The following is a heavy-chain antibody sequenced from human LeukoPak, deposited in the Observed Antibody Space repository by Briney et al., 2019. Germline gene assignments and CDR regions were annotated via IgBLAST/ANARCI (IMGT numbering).Heavy chain of an antibody. CDR2: ISSSGSTI. J-gene: IGHJ6*03. V-gene: IGHV3-48*04. CDR3: ARDGGYSSGWYIYYYMDV. Sequence: GGSLRLSCAASGFTFSSYSMNWVRQAPGKGLEWVSYISSSGSTIYYADSVKGRFTISRDNAKNSLYLQMNSLRAEDTAVYYCARDGGYSSGWYIYYYMDVWGKGTTVTVSS. D-gene: IGHD6-19*01. CDR1: GFTFSSYS.